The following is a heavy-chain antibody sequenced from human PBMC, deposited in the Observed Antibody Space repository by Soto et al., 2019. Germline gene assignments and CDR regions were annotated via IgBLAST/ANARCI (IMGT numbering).Heavy chain of an antibody. Sequence: QVQLVQSGAEVMKPGASVKISCKTSGYTFTNNYINWVRQAPGQGLEWVGLINPNGASTTYAQTFQGRVTMTRDTSTSTVYMELSSLRSDDTAVYYCARVYGLVKHDDFRSGYYDYWGQGTLVTVSS. CDR2: INPNGAST. CDR3: ARVYGLVKHDDFRSGYYDY. D-gene: IGHD3-3*01. CDR1: GYTFTNNY. J-gene: IGHJ4*02. V-gene: IGHV1-46*01.